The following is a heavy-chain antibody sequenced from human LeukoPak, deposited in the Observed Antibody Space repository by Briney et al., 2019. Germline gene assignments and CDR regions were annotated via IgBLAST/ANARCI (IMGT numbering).Heavy chain of an antibody. V-gene: IGHV1-18*01. CDR1: GGTFSSYA. CDR2: ISAYNGNT. D-gene: IGHD3-9*01. J-gene: IGHJ4*02. CDR3: ARDRPVLRYFDWLLSAASFDY. Sequence: ASVKVSCKASGGTFSSYAISWVRQAPGQGLEWMGWISAYNGNTNYAQKLQGRVTMTTDTSTSTAYMELRSLRSDDTAVYYCARDRPVLRYFDWLLSAASFDYWGQGTLVTVSS.